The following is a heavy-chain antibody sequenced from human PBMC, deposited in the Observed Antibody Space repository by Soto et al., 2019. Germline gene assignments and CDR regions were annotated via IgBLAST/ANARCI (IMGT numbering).Heavy chain of an antibody. J-gene: IGHJ3*02. V-gene: IGHV1-46*03. CDR1: GYTFTSYY. D-gene: IGHD1-1*01. CDR2: INPSGGST. CDR3: ARPYAPPETTVILSFDI. Sequence: QVQLVQSGAEVKKPGASVKVSCTASGYTFTSYYMHWVRQAPRQGSELMGIINPSGGSTSYAQKVKGRVTRTRDTSRSTVYMEVSSLRSEDTAVYYCARPYAPPETTVILSFDIWGQGTIVTVSS.